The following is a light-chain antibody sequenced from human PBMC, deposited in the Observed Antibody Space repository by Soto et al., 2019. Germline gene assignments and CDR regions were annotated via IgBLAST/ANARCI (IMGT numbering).Light chain of an antibody. Sequence: DIQMTQSPSTLSASVGDRVTITCRASQNVTTWLAWYQHKPGKAPKLLLYDVSNLESGVPSRFSGSGSGTEFTLTISSLQSDDFATYYCQQHNDYTVVTFGQGTKLEIK. J-gene: IGKJ2*01. CDR2: DVS. V-gene: IGKV1-5*01. CDR1: QNVTTW. CDR3: QQHNDYTVVT.